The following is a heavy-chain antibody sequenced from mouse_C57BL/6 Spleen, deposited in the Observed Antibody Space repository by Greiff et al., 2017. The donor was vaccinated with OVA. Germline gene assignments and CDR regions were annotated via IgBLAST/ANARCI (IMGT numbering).Heavy chain of an antibody. CDR2: IYPRDGST. J-gene: IGHJ2*01. CDR1: GYTFTDHT. CDR3: ARMGYGNYMYYFDY. D-gene: IGHD2-10*02. V-gene: IGHV1-78*01. Sequence: VQLQESDAELVKPGASVKISCKVSGYTFTDHTIHWMKQRPEQGLEWIGYIYPRDGSTKYNEKFKGKATLTADKSSSTDYMQLNSLTSEDSAVYFCARMGYGNYMYYFDYWGQGTTLTVSS.